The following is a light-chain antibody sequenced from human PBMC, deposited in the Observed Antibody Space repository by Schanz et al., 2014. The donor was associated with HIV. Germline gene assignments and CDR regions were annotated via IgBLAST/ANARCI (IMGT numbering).Light chain of an antibody. J-gene: IGLJ3*02. CDR1: SSDVGGFKY. Sequence: QSVLTQPRSVSGSPGQSVTISCTGTSSDVGGFKYVSWYQQHPGKAPKLIVYDVTKRPSGVPDRFSGSKSGNTASLTVSGLQAEDEADYYCSSYTSSSPPLVFGGGTKLTVL. CDR2: DVT. V-gene: IGLV2-11*01. CDR3: SSYTSSSPPLV.